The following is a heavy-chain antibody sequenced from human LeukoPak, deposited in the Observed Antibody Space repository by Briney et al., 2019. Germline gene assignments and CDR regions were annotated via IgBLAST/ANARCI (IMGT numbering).Heavy chain of an antibody. CDR3: AKGHWGDN. CDR1: GFTFSTYD. J-gene: IGHJ4*02. CDR2: IRGHDGST. V-gene: IGHV3-23*01. Sequence: GGSLRLSCAASGFTFSTYDMSWFRQAPGKGLEWVSLIRGHDGSTYYANSVKGRFTLSRGNSKDALYLQMNSLTAEDTAVYYCAKGHWGDNWGQGTLVTVSS. D-gene: IGHD7-27*01.